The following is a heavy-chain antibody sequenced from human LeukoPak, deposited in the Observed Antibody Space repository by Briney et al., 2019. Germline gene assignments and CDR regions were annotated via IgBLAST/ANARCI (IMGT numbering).Heavy chain of an antibody. V-gene: IGHV3-23*01. CDR2: ISGSGGST. J-gene: IGHJ3*02. CDR1: GFTFSSYA. Sequence: GGSLRLSCAASGFTFSSYAMSWVRQAPGKGLEWVSAISGSGGSTYYADSVKGRFTISRDSSKNTLYLQMNSLRAEDTAVYYCAKDSQITTYYYDSSGYPDAFDIWGQGTMVTVSS. CDR3: AKDSQITTYYYDSSGYPDAFDI. D-gene: IGHD3-22*01.